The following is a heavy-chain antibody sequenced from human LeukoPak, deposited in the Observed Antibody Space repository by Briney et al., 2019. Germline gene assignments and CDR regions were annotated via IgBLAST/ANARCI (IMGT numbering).Heavy chain of an antibody. CDR2: ISANNGNT. J-gene: IGHJ4*02. V-gene: IGHV1-18*01. CDR1: GYTFSSYD. Sequence: ASVKVSCKASGYTFSSYDISWVRQAPGQGLEWMGWISANNGNTNYAQKLQGRVTMTTDTSTSTAYMELRSLRSDDTAVYYCARDGVHSSGYYYSGYYFDYWGQGTLVTVSS. D-gene: IGHD3-22*01. CDR3: ARDGVHSSGYYYSGYYFDY.